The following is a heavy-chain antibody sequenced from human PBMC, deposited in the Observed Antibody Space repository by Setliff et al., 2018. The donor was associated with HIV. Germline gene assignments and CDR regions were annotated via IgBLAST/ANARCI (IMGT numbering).Heavy chain of an antibody. CDR3: AREVTSFEAFDI. D-gene: IGHD2-21*02. J-gene: IGHJ3*02. Sequence: PGGSLRLSCAVSGFTFISYGMYWVRQAPGKGLEWVAFIRYDGSYRYYVDSVKGRFTISRDNSKNTMFLQMNSLRVEDTAIYYCAREVTSFEAFDIWGQGTMVTVSS. V-gene: IGHV3-30*02. CDR1: GFTFISYG. CDR2: IRYDGSYR.